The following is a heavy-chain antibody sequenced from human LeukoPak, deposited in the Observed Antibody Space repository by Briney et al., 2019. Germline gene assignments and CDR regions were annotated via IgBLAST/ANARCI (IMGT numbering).Heavy chain of an antibody. J-gene: IGHJ3*02. CDR2: IRYDGSNK. CDR3: AKDRQWLVPGAFDI. D-gene: IGHD6-19*01. CDR1: GFTFRNYG. V-gene: IGHV3-30*02. Sequence: PGGSLRLSCAASGFTFRNYGMHWVRQAPGKGLEWVAFIRYDGSNKYYVDSVNGRFTIPRDNSKNTLYLQMNSLRAVDTAVYYCAKDRQWLVPGAFDIWGQGTMVPSLQ.